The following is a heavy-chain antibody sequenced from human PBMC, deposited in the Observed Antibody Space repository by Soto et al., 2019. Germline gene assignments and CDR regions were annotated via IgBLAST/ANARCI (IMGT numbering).Heavy chain of an antibody. D-gene: IGHD2-15*01. J-gene: IGHJ6*03. V-gene: IGHV1-8*01. Sequence: GASVKVSCKASGYTFTSYDINWVRQATGQGLEWMGWMNPNSGNTGYAQKFQGRVTMTRNTSISTAYMELSSLRSEDTAVYYCAAYCSGGSSYSSSYMDVWGKGTTVTVSS. CDR1: GYTFTSYD. CDR2: MNPNSGNT. CDR3: AAYCSGGSSYSSSYMDV.